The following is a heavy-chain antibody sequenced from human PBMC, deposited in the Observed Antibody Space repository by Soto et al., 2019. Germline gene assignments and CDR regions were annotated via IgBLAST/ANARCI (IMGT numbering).Heavy chain of an antibody. V-gene: IGHV4-4*02. J-gene: IGHJ4*02. D-gene: IGHD3-22*01. CDR3: ARAEYYYDSSGYYPTGYFDY. CDR2: IYHSGST. Sequence: PSETLSLTCAVSGGSISSSNWWSFVRQPPGKGLEWIGEIYHSGSTNYNPSLKSRVTISVDKSKNQFSLKLSSVTAADTAVYYCARAEYYYDSSGYYPTGYFDYWGQGTLVTVSS. CDR1: GGSISSSNW.